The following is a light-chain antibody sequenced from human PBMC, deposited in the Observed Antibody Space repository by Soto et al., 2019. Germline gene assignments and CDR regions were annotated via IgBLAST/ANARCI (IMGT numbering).Light chain of an antibody. CDR3: QQYYRQAT. J-gene: IGKJ1*01. CDR2: MAS. V-gene: IGKV1-5*03. CDR1: QSITNW. Sequence: DIQMTQSPSTLSASVGDRVTITCRASQSITNWLAWYQQKPGKAPKPLIYMASSLESGVPSRFSGSGGGTEFTLTISSLQPDDFATYYCQQYYRQATFGQGTQVEIK.